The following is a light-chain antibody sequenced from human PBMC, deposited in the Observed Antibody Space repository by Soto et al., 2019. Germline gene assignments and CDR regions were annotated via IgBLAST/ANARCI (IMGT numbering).Light chain of an antibody. CDR3: QQSYSTPIT. Sequence: DIQMTQSTSSLSASVGDTVTITCLASQDIRNDLGWYQQKPGKAPKLLIYAASSLQSGVPSRFSGSGSGTDFTLTISSLQPEDFATYYCQQSYSTPITFGQGTRLEIK. CDR1: QDIRND. V-gene: IGKV1-39*01. CDR2: AAS. J-gene: IGKJ5*01.